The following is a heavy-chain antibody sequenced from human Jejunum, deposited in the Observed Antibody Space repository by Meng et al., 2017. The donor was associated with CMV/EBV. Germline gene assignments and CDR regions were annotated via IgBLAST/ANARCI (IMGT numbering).Heavy chain of an antibody. D-gene: IGHD1-26*01. J-gene: IGHJ4*02. V-gene: IGHV3-53*01. CDR1: GFTVNSIY. CDR2: IYTGGST. CDR3: AKGEGRPHYYFDY. Sequence: SGFTVNSIYESWVRQAPGKGLEWVSTIYTGGSTFYTDSVEGRFVISRDTSKNTLYLQMNSLRPEDTAIYYCAKGEGRPHYYFDYWGQGTRVTVSS.